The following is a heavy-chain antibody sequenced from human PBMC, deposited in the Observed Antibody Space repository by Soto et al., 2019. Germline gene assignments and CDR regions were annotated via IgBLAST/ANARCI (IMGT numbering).Heavy chain of an antibody. Sequence: RQLLEKRLEWIGYIYNIGSTNYNPSLRSRVTMSIDTSQEQFSLKLSSVTAADTAVYYCARESAVGGSYYAPYYGMDVWGQGTTVTVS. V-gene: IGHV4-59*01. CDR3: ARESAVGGSYYAPYYGMDV. D-gene: IGHD1-26*01. CDR2: IYNIGST. J-gene: IGHJ6*02.